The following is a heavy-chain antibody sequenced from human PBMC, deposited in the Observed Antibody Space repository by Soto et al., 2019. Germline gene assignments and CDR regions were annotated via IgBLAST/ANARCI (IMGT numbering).Heavy chain of an antibody. CDR1: GFTFSSYP. Sequence: EVQLVESGGGLVQPEGSLTLSCAASGFTFSSYPMNWVRLAPGKGLEWISHIRSSGVIIQYADSVKGRFTISRDNAKNSLYLQMNSLRDEDPAVYYCASDRDWGFDYWGQGTLVTVSS. CDR2: IRSSGVII. J-gene: IGHJ4*02. D-gene: IGHD7-27*01. CDR3: ASDRDWGFDY. V-gene: IGHV3-48*03.